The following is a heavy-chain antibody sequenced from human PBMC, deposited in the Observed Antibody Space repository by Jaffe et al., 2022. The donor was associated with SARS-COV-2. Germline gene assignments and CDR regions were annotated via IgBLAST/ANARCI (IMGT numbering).Heavy chain of an antibody. J-gene: IGHJ4*02. V-gene: IGHV3-33*01. CDR3: ARDQSNHLTFIDY. D-gene: IGHD3-9*01. CDR1: GFTFSSYG. CDR2: IWYDGSNK. Sequence: QVQLVESGGGVVQPGRSLRLSCAASGFTFSSYGMHWVRQAPGKGLEWVAVIWYDGSNKYYADSVKGRFTISRDNSKNTLYLQMNSLRAEDTAVYYCARDQSNHLTFIDYWGQGTLVTVSS.